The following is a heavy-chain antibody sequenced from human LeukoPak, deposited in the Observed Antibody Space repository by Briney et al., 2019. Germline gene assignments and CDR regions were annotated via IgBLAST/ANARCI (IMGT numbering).Heavy chain of an antibody. J-gene: IGHJ4*02. CDR2: ISGSGGST. V-gene: IGHV3-23*01. Sequence: GGSLRLSCAASGFTFSSYAMSWVRQAPGKGLEWVSAISGSGGSTYYADPVKGRFTISRDNSKNTLYLQMNSLRAEDTAVYYCAKDPWYDILTGYSGYFDYWGQGTLVTVSS. CDR3: AKDPWYDILTGYSGYFDY. CDR1: GFTFSSYA. D-gene: IGHD3-9*01.